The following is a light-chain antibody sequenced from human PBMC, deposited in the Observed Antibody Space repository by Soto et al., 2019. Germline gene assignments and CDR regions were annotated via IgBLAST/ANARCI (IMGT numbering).Light chain of an antibody. V-gene: IGKV1-33*01. CDR3: QQYDNPPIT. J-gene: IGKJ5*01. CDR2: DAS. Sequence: DIQMTQSPSSLSASVGDRVTITCQASQGMSNYLNWYQQKPGKAPKLLIYDASNLETGVPSRFSGSGSGTDFTSTISRLQPEDIATYYCQQYDNPPITFGQGTRLEIK. CDR1: QGMSNY.